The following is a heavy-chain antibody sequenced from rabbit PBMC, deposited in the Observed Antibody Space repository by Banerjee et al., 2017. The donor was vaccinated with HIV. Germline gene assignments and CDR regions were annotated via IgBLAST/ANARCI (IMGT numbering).Heavy chain of an antibody. CDR2: IAGSSSGFT. CDR3: ARDTSSSFSSYGMDL. J-gene: IGHJ6*01. V-gene: IGHV1S40*01. CDR1: GFSFGSSDY. Sequence: QSLEESGGDLVKPGASLTLTCTASGFSFGSSDYMCWVRQAPGKGLEWISCIAGSSSGFTYSATWAKGRFTISRTSSTTVTLQVTSLTVADTATYFCARDTSSSFSSYGMDLWGPGTLVTVS. D-gene: IGHD1-1*01.